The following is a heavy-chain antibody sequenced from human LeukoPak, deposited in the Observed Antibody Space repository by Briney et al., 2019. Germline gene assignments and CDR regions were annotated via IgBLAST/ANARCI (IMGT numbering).Heavy chain of an antibody. V-gene: IGHV4-34*01. CDR2: INHSGST. Sequence: SETLSLTCAVYGGSFCGYYWSWIRQPPGKGLEWIGEINHSGSTNYNPSLKSRVTISVDTSKNQFSLKLSSVTAADTAVYYCARGPGVFGWFDYWGQGTLVTVSS. D-gene: IGHD3-3*01. CDR3: ARGPGVFGWFDY. CDR1: GGSFCGYY. J-gene: IGHJ4*02.